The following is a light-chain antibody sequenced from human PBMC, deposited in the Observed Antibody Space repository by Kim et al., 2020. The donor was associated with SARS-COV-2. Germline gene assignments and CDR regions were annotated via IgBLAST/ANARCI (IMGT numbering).Light chain of an antibody. Sequence: EIVLTQSPGTLSLSPGERATLSCRASQSVDSRYLAWYQQKSDQAPRLLMYGASSRATGIPDRFSGSGSGTDFSLTIRRLEPEDFAVYYCKQDDSSPGTFGQGTKVDIK. V-gene: IGKV3-20*01. J-gene: IGKJ1*01. CDR2: GAS. CDR1: QSVDSRY. CDR3: KQDDSSPGT.